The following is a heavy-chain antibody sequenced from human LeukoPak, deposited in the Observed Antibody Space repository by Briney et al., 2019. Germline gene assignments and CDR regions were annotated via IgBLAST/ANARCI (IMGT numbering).Heavy chain of an antibody. CDR3: ARQVDTTMTLPDY. V-gene: IGHV1-18*01. Sequence: ASVKVSCKTSGYTFTSYGVSWVRQAPGQRLDWMGWISTYNYNTNYAQKFRGRVTLTKDTSTSTVYMELRSLRSDDTAIYYCARQVDTTMTLPDYWGQGTLVTVSS. CDR1: GYTFTSYG. J-gene: IGHJ4*02. CDR2: ISTYNYNT. D-gene: IGHD5-18*01.